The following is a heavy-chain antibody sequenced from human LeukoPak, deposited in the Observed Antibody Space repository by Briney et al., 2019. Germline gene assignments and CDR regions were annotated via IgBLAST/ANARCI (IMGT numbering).Heavy chain of an antibody. CDR2: IKQDGSEK. Sequence: GGSLRLSCAASGFSFSNYWMSWVRQAPGKGLEWVANIKQDGSEKFYVGSVRGRFTISRDNAKNSLYLQMNSLRAEDTVVYYCARGVLPGAIEWSLDYWGQGTLVTVSS. V-gene: IGHV3-7*01. J-gene: IGHJ4*02. D-gene: IGHD2-2*02. CDR3: ARGVLPGAIEWSLDY. CDR1: GFSFSNYW.